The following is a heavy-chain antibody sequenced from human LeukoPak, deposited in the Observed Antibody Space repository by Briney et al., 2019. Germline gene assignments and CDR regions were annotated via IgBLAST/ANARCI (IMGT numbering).Heavy chain of an antibody. CDR2: IYPRGST. J-gene: IGHJ4*02. CDR1: GGSISSGSYS. V-gene: IGHV4-30-2*01. CDR3: ARDRRYSGYDYQVPYFDY. D-gene: IGHD5-12*01. Sequence: SETLSLTCAVSGGSISSGSYSWSWIRQPPGKGLEWIGYIYPRGSTYYNPSLKSRVILSLDKSANQFSLNLSSVTAADTAVYYCARDRRYSGYDYQVPYFDYWGQGTLVTVSS.